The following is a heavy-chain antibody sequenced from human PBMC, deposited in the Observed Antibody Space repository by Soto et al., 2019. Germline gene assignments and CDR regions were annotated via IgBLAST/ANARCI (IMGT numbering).Heavy chain of an antibody. V-gene: IGHV6-1*01. CDR1: GDSVSSNSAA. CDR3: SRKAGTTPWFYT. D-gene: IGHD1-7*01. CDR2: TYYRSKWYN. J-gene: IGHJ5*02. Sequence: PTQTLSLTCAISGDSVSSNSAAWNWIRQSPSRGLEWLGRTYYRSKWYNDYAVSVRSRITINPDTSKNQFSLQLNSVTPEDTAVYYFSRKAGTTPWFYTSAQGAPVTVSA.